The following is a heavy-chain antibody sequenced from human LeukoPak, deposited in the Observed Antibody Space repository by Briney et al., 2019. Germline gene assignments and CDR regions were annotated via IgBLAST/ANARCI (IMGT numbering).Heavy chain of an antibody. V-gene: IGHV5-10-1*01. J-gene: IGHJ4*02. CDR2: IDPSDSYT. CDR3: SRSPQGLILDY. D-gene: IGHD3-22*01. Sequence: GESLKISCEGSGYSFTTYWIAWVRQMPGKGLEWMGRIDPSDSYTNYSPSFQGHVTISADKSINTAYLQWTSLKASDTAMYYCSRSPQGLILDYWGQGTLVTVSS. CDR1: GYSFTTYW.